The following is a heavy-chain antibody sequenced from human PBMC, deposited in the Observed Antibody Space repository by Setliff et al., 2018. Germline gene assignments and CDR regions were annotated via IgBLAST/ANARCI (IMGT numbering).Heavy chain of an antibody. CDR1: GYSFSSGFS. J-gene: IGHJ6*03. CDR3: ARDNRARHYMDV. V-gene: IGHV4-38-2*02. D-gene: IGHD3-10*01. Sequence: TLSLTCAVSGYSFSSGFSWVWIRQSPGKGLEWIGRILFSGDTYYNPSLNSRVAISADTSKNQFSLNLSSVTAADTAVYYCARDNRARHYMDVWGKGTTVTVSS. CDR2: ILFSGDT.